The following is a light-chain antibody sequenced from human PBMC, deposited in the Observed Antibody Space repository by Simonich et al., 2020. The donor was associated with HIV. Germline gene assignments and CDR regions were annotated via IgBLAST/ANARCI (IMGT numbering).Light chain of an antibody. V-gene: IGKV4-1*01. CDR2: WAS. J-gene: IGKJ1*01. Sequence: DIVMTQSPDFLAVSLGERATINCKSSQSVLYSSNNKNYLAWYQQKPGQPPNLLIYWASTRESGVPDRFSGSGSGTDFTLTISSLQAEDVAVYSCQQYYSTPPTFGQGTKVEIK. CDR3: QQYYSTPPT. CDR1: QSVLYSSNNKNY.